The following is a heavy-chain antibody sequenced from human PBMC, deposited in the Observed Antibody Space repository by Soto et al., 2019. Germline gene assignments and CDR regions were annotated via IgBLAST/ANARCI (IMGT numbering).Heavy chain of an antibody. CDR3: ARERAVLRWGGEKNWFDP. J-gene: IGHJ5*02. D-gene: IGHD3-10*01. CDR1: GGSFSGYY. V-gene: IGHV4-34*01. CDR2: INHSGST. Sequence: SETLSLTCAVYGGSFSGYYWSWIRQPPGKGLEWIGEINHSGSTNYNPSLKSRVTISVDTSKNQFSLKLSSVTAADTAVYYCARERAVLRWGGEKNWFDPWGQGNLVTVSS.